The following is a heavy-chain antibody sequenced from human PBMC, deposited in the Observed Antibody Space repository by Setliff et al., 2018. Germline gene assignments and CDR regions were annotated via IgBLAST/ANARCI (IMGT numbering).Heavy chain of an antibody. CDR3: ARTSSGRYFDL. CDR2: INHSGTT. Sequence: SETLSLTCSVHSGSLSGYYWGWIRQPPGKGLEWIGEINHSGTTNYHPSLRSRVTISVDTSKNQFSLNLYSVTAADTAVYYCARTSSGRYFDLWGRGTLVTVSS. CDR1: SGSLSGYY. J-gene: IGHJ2*01. V-gene: IGHV4-34*01.